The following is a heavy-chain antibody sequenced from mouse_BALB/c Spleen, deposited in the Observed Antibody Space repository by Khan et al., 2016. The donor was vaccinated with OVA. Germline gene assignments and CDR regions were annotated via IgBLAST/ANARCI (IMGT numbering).Heavy chain of an antibody. CDR3: SSDPYYYGSKYARDY. CDR2: INSNGGSA. D-gene: IGHD1-1*01. Sequence: EVELVESGGGLMQPGGSLKLSCAASGFTFSSYGMSWVRQTPDKRLELVASINSNGGSAYYPDSVKGRFTISRDNAKNTLYLQMNSLKSEDTAMXYCSSDPYYYGSKYARDYWGQGTSVTVSS. V-gene: IGHV5-6-3*01. J-gene: IGHJ4*01. CDR1: GFTFSSYG.